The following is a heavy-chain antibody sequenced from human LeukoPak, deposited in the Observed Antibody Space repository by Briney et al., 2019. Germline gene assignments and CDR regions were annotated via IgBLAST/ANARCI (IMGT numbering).Heavy chain of an antibody. J-gene: IGHJ4*02. CDR1: GFIFNDHG. Sequence: PGGSLRLSCAASGFIFNDHGMSWVRQGPGKGLEWVSGINWNGGNTNYADSVKGRFTISRDNAKNSLYLQMNSLRAEDMALYYCAKDGTRYDSSGYYSHLDYWGQGRLVTVSS. CDR3: AKDGTRYDSSGYYSHLDY. D-gene: IGHD3-22*01. V-gene: IGHV3-20*04. CDR2: INWNGGNT.